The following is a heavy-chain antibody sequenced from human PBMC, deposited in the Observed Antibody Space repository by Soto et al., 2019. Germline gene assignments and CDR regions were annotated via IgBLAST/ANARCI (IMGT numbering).Heavy chain of an antibody. J-gene: IGHJ6*02. CDR3: ARRTYYYDSSYGMDV. D-gene: IGHD3-22*01. V-gene: IGHV4-30-2*01. Sequence: ASETLSLTCAVSCGSISSGGYSWSWIRQPPGKGLEWIGYIYHSGSTYYNPSLKSRVTISVDRSKNQFSLKLSSVTAADTAVYYCARRTYYYDSSYGMDVWGQGTTVTVSS. CDR2: IYHSGST. CDR1: CGSISSGGYS.